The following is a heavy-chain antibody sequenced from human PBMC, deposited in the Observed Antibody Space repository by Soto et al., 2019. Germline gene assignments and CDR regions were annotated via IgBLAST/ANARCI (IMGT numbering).Heavy chain of an antibody. CDR3: AKVPASLKTFDD. D-gene: IGHD2-2*01. J-gene: IGHJ4*02. V-gene: IGHV3-23*01. Sequence: GGSLRLSCAASGFTFGNYAMNWVRQAPGKGLEWVSTVSGNGAVTYYADSVKGRFTISRDNSRSTLYLQMNNLRAEDTAIYFCAKVPASLKTFDDWGQGTLVNVSS. CDR2: VSGNGAVT. CDR1: GFTFGNYA.